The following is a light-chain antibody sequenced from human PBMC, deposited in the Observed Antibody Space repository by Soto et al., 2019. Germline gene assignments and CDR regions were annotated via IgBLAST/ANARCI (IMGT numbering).Light chain of an antibody. V-gene: IGKV1-5*03. J-gene: IGKJ4*01. CDR2: GAS. CDR1: QKINTW. CDR3: QQYEIYPLT. Sequence: IQMTQSPSTLSASVGDRVTITCRASQKINTWVAWYQQRPGKAPKLLIYGASSLEPGVPSRFGGSGSGTAFPLTISSLQTDDFATYYCQQYEIYPLTFGGGTQVE.